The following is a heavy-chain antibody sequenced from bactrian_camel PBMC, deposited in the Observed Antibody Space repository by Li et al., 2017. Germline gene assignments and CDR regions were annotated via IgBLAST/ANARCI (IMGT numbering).Heavy chain of an antibody. CDR2: IETFGDI. V-gene: IGHV3S53*01. D-gene: IGHD6*01. Sequence: HVQLVESGGDSVQAGGSLRLSCAASGYIYGSSCMAWFRQTPGRQREPVATIETFGDITYAESVKGRFTVSRSNAKNTVYLQMNSLKPEDTAEYYCVRDGGTPYEYTYWGQGTQVTVS. CDR3: VRDGGTPYEYTY. CDR1: GYIYGSSC. J-gene: IGHJ4*01.